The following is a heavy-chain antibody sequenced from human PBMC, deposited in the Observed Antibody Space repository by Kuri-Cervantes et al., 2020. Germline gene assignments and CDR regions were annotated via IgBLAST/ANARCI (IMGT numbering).Heavy chain of an antibody. V-gene: IGHV1-18*01. D-gene: IGHD6-13*01. CDR2: ISPYNGNT. CDR1: GYTFTIYG. CDR3: ATSLAAADVSWFDP. Sequence: ASVKVSCKASGYTFTIYGVSWVRQAPGQGLEWMGWISPYNGNTNYAQNLQGRVTMTTDTSTSTAYMALSSLRSEDTAVYYCATSLAAADVSWFDPWGQGTLVTVSS. J-gene: IGHJ5*02.